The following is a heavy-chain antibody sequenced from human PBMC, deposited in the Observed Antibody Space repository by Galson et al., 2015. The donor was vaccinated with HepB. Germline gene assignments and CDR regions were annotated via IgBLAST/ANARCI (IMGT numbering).Heavy chain of an antibody. Sequence: CAISGDSVSSNSAAWTWIRQSPSRGLEWLGRTYYRSKWYDDYAVSVKSRITINPDTSKNQFSLQLNSVTPEDTAVYYCARGLELLLANYSYYMDAWGKGTTVTVS. CDR1: GDSVSSNSAA. CDR2: TYYRSKWYD. V-gene: IGHV6-1*01. D-gene: IGHD1-7*01. J-gene: IGHJ6*03. CDR3: ARGLELLLANYSYYMDA.